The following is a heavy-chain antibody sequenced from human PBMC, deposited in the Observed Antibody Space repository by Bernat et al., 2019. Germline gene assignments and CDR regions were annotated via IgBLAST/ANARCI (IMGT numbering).Heavy chain of an antibody. CDR1: GFTFSSYS. CDR3: ARGGGGITIFGVVIEAANYYYMDV. Sequence: EVQLVESGGCLVQPGGSLRLSCAASGFTFSSYSMNWVRQAPGKGLEWVSYISSSSSTIYYADSVKGRFTISRDNAKNSLYLQMNSLRDEDTAVYYCARGGGGITIFGVVIEAANYYYMDVWGKGTTVTVSS. CDR2: ISSSSSTI. D-gene: IGHD3-3*01. V-gene: IGHV3-48*02. J-gene: IGHJ6*03.